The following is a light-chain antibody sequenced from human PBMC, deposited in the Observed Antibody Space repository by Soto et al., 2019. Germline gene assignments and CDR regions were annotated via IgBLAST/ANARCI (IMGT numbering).Light chain of an antibody. V-gene: IGKV1-5*01. CDR1: QSISTS. J-gene: IGKJ1*01. CDR2: DTS. Sequence: IQMTQSPSTLPASVGDRVTITFRASQSISTSLAWYQQKPGKAPKLLMYDTSSLESGVPSRFSGSGSGTEFTLTITSLQPDDFATYYCQQYNTYFVPFGQGTKVDIK. CDR3: QQYNTYFVP.